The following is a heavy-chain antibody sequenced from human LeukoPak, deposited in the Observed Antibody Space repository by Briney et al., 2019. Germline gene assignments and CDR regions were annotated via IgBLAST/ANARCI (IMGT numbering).Heavy chain of an antibody. J-gene: IGHJ4*02. V-gene: IGHV1-46*01. CDR1: GYTFTSYY. D-gene: IGHD1-26*01. CDR2: INPSGGST. CDR3: ARRGGATTPFDY. Sequence: ASVKVSCKASGYTFTSYYMHWVRQAPGQGLEWMGIINPSGGSTSYAQKFQGRVTMTRDTSTSTVYMELSSLRSEDTAVYYCARRGGATTPFDYWGQGTLVTISS.